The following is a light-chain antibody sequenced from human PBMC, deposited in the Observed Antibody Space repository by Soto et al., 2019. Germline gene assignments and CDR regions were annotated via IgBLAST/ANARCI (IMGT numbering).Light chain of an antibody. CDR3: MQALPTLT. Sequence: DIVMTQSPLSLPVTPGEPASISCRSSQILLHSNGYNYLDWYLQKPGQSPQLLIYLGSNRASGVPDRFSGSGSGTDFTLKISRVEAEDVGVYYCMQALPTLTFGGGTKVEIK. V-gene: IGKV2-28*01. CDR2: LGS. CDR1: QILLHSNGYNY. J-gene: IGKJ4*01.